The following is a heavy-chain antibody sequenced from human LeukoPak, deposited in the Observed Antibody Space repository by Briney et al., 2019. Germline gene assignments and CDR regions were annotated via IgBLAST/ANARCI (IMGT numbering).Heavy chain of an antibody. D-gene: IGHD6-13*01. CDR3: ARRGYSSSWYLSWFDP. V-gene: IGHV4-59*01. Sequence: SETLSLTCTVSGGSISSYYWSWIRQPPGKGLEWIGYIYYSGSTNYNPSLKSRVTISVDTSKNQFSLKLSSVTAADTAVYYCARRGYSSSWYLSWFDPWGQGXLVTVSS. CDR1: GGSISSYY. J-gene: IGHJ5*02. CDR2: IYYSGST.